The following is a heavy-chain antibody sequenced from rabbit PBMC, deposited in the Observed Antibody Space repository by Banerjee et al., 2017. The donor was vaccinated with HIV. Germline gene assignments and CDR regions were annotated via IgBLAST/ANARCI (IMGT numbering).Heavy chain of an antibody. V-gene: IGHV1S45*01. J-gene: IGHJ4*01. CDR1: GLDFSSGYW. CDR2: IGSSSGGT. CDR3: ARVDVGTNYDL. D-gene: IGHD8-1*01. Sequence: EESGGDLVKPEGSLTLTCTASGLDFSSGYWISWVRQAPGKGLEWIAYIGSSSGGTWYASWAKGRFTISKTSSTTVTLQMTSLTAADTATYFCARVDVGTNYDLWGQGTLVTVS.